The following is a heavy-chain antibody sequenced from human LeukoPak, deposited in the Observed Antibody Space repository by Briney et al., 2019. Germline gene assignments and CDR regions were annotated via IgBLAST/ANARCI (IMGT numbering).Heavy chain of an antibody. V-gene: IGHV1-18*01. J-gene: IGHJ4*02. D-gene: IGHD6-19*01. Sequence: GASVKVSCKASGYTFTSYGISWVRRAPGQGLEWMGWISAYNGNTNYAQKLQGRVTMTTDTSTSTAYMELRSLRSDDTAVYYCAREWSGIAVAGYFDYWGQGTLVTVSS. CDR2: ISAYNGNT. CDR1: GYTFTSYG. CDR3: AREWSGIAVAGYFDY.